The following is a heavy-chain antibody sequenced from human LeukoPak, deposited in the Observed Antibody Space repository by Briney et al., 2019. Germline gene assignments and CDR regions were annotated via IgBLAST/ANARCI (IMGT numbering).Heavy chain of an antibody. D-gene: IGHD3-16*01. V-gene: IGHV1-8*01. CDR3: AKESWGVGPSIY. J-gene: IGHJ4*02. CDR1: GYTFTSYD. Sequence: ASVKVSCKASGYTFTSYDINWVRQAPGQGLEWMGWMNPNSGNTVYAQKFQGRVTITRNTSISTAYMELRSLRSEDTAVYYCAKESWGVGPSIYWARGPLVSVSS. CDR2: MNPNSGNT.